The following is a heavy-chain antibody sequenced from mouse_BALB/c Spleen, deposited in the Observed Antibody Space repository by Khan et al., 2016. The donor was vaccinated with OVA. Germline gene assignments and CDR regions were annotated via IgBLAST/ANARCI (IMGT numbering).Heavy chain of an antibody. Sequence: QIQLVQSGPELKKPGETVKISCKASGYTFTNYGMNWVKQAPRKGLKWMGWIYIYTGEPTYADDFKGRFAFSLESSASTAYLQINNLTNEDTATYFCARGSSRAMDYWGQGTSVTVSS. CDR1: GYTFTNYG. CDR2: IYIYTGEP. V-gene: IGHV9-3-1*01. D-gene: IGHD1-1*01. CDR3: ARGSSRAMDY. J-gene: IGHJ4*01.